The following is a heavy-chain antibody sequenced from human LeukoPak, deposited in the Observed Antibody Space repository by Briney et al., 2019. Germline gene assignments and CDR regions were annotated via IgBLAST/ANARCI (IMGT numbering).Heavy chain of an antibody. D-gene: IGHD3-22*01. CDR2: IKEDGSDK. Sequence: GGSLRLSCIASGFTFSNSWMTWVRLAPGKGLECVGNIKEDGSDKHYVDSVKGRFTISRDNAKNSLYLQMDGLRAEDTAVYYCASSITMIVVRGHDAFDIWGQGTMVTVSS. V-gene: IGHV3-7*01. J-gene: IGHJ3*02. CDR1: GFTFSNSW. CDR3: ASSITMIVVRGHDAFDI.